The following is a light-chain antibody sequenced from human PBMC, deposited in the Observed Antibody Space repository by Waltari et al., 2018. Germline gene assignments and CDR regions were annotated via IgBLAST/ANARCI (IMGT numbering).Light chain of an antibody. CDR3: QQSYSTLGYT. CDR2: DAA. V-gene: IGKV1-39*01. J-gene: IGKJ2*01. Sequence: DIQMTQSPSSLSASVGDRVTITCRASQSISSYLNWYQQKPGKAPHLLIYDAASLQSGVPSRFSGSGSGTDFTLTISSLQPEDFATYYCQQSYSTLGYTFGQGTKLEIK. CDR1: QSISSY.